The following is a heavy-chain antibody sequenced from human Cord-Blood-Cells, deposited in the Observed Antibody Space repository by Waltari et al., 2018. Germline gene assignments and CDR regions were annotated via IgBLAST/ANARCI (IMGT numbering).Heavy chain of an antibody. CDR3: ARGHGELLSSTSCFDY. D-gene: IGHD2-2*01. CDR1: GGSFSGSY. V-gene: IGHV4-34*01. CDR2: INHSGST. J-gene: IGHJ4*02. Sequence: QLQLQQWGAGLLKPSETLSLTCAVYGGSFSGSYWSWIRQPPGKGLEWIGEINHSGSTNYNPSLKSRVTISVDTSKNQFSLKLSSVTAADTAVYYCARGHGELLSSTSCFDYWGQGTLVTVSS.